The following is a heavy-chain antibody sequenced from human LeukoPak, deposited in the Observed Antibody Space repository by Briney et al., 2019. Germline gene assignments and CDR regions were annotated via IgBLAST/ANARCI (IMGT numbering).Heavy chain of an antibody. J-gene: IGHJ4*02. CDR3: ARGVTAIHLVAD. CDR2: MDYSGST. V-gene: IGHV4-31*03. CDR1: GGAITSAGYY. Sequence: SETLSLTCTVSGGAITSAGYYWSWIRHHPGKGLEWIGYMDYSGSTYYNSPLKSRVTTSLDTSKNQFSLKLSSVTAADTAVYYCARGVTAIHLVADWGRGIPVTVSS. D-gene: IGHD2-21*02.